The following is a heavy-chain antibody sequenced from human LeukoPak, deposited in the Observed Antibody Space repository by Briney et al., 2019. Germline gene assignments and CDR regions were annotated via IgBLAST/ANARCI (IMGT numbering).Heavy chain of an antibody. CDR1: RFTFSSFE. D-gene: IGHD5-18*01. V-gene: IGHV3-48*03. J-gene: IGHJ4*02. Sequence: GGSLRLSCAASRFTFSSFEMNWVRQAPGKGLEWVSYISSSGRTIYYADSVKGRFTISRDNAKNSLYLQVNSLRAEDTAVYYCARRGYTSGLDYWGQGTPVTVSS. CDR2: ISSSGRTI. CDR3: ARRGYTSGLDY.